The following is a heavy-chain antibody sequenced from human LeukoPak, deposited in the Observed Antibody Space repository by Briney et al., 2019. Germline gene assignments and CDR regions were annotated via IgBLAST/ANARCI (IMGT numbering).Heavy chain of an antibody. D-gene: IGHD6-13*01. Sequence: SETLSLTCTVSGGFISSYYWSWIRQPPGKGLEWIGYIYYSGSTNYNPSLKSRVTISVDTSKSQFSLKLSSVTAADTAVYYCASRSVAAVPDAFHMWGQGTMVTVSS. V-gene: IGHV4-59*08. CDR3: ASRSVAAVPDAFHM. CDR2: IYYSGST. CDR1: GGFISSYY. J-gene: IGHJ3*02.